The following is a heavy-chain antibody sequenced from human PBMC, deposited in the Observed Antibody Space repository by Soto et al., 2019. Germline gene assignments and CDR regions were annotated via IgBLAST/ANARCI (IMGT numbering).Heavy chain of an antibody. V-gene: IGHV3-74*01. CDR2: INSDGSST. D-gene: IGHD5-12*01. CDR3: ASAGDGYNLYDAFDI. J-gene: IGHJ3*02. CDR1: GFTFSSYW. Sequence: EVQLVESGGGLVQPGGSLRLSCAASGFTFSSYWMHWVRQAPGKGLVWVSRINSDGSSTSYADSVKGRFTISRDNAKNTLYLQMTSLRAEDTAVYYCASAGDGYNLYDAFDILGQGTVVTVSS.